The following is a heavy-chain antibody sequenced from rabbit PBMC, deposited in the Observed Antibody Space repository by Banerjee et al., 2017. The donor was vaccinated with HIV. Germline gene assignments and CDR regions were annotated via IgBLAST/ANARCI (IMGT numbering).Heavy chain of an antibody. V-gene: IGHV1S47*01. CDR3: ARDLAGVIGWNFDL. D-gene: IGHD4-1*01. Sequence: EESGGDLVKPGASLTLTCTASGFDFSTNTMCWVRQAPGKGLEWIGCINTGSGSTWYANWVNGRFTISLDNAQNTVFLQMTSLTAADTATYFCARDLAGVIGWNFDLWGQGTLVTVS. J-gene: IGHJ4*01. CDR1: GFDFSTNT. CDR2: INTGSGST.